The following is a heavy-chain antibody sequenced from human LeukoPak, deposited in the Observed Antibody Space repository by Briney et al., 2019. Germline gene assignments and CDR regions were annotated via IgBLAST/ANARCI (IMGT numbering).Heavy chain of an antibody. CDR1: GESFTYYY. CDR2: INYSGTT. D-gene: IGHD3-22*01. J-gene: IGHJ4*02. V-gene: IGHV4-34*01. CDR3: ARGGRYYDSSGYTHRYYFDY. Sequence: SETLSLTCAVYGESFTYYYWSWIRQPPGKGLEWIGEINYSGTTSYNSSLKSRATISIDTSKNQFSLKLSSVTAADTAIYYCARGGRYYDSSGYTHRYYFDYWGQGTVVTVSS.